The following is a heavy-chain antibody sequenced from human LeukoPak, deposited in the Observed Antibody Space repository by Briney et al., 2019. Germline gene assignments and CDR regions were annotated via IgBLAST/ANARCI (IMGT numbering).Heavy chain of an antibody. J-gene: IGHJ5*02. CDR3: ARAPLYGSGSYLANWFDP. Sequence: ASVKVSCKASGYTFTGYHMHWVRQAPGQGLEWMGRINPNSGDTNYAQKLQGRVTMTTDTSTSTAYMELRSLRSDDTAVYYCARAPLYGSGSYLANWFDPWGQGTLVTVSS. D-gene: IGHD3-10*01. CDR1: GYTFTGYH. CDR2: INPNSGDT. V-gene: IGHV1-2*06.